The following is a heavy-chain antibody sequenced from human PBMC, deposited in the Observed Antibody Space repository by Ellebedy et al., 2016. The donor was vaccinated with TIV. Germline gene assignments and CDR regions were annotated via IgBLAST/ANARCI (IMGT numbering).Heavy chain of an antibody. J-gene: IGHJ4*02. CDR2: IYYSGST. Sequence: GSLRLSXTVPGGSISSSSYYWGWIRQPPGKGLEWIGSIYYSGSTYYNPSLKSRVTISVDTSKNQFSLKLSSVTAADTAVYYCARDRAYSSGWYGIWDYWGQGTLVTVSS. CDR1: GGSISSSSYY. CDR3: ARDRAYSSGWYGIWDY. V-gene: IGHV4-39*07. D-gene: IGHD6-19*01.